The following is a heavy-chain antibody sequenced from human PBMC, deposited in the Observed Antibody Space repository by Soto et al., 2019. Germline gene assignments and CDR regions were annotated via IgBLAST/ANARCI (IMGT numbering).Heavy chain of an antibody. J-gene: IGHJ3*01. D-gene: IGHD2-21*02. CDR2: IYHAGSP. V-gene: IGHV4-4*02. CDR1: GGSISSSRW. Sequence: HLQESGPGLVKPSGTLSLTCDVSGGSISSSRWWTWVRQSPGTGLEWIGEIYHAGSPNYNPSFQSRVTILVDKSKNHFSLRLTSVTAADTAIYYCSRGLSFRGDFDVWGQGTTVTVSS. CDR3: SRGLSFRGDFDV.